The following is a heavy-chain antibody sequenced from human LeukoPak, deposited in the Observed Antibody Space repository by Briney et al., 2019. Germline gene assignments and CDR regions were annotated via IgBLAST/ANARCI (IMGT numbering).Heavy chain of an antibody. Sequence: SVKVSCKASGGTFSSYAISWVRQAPGQGLEWMGRIIPILGIANYAQKFQGRVTITADKSTSTAYMELSSLRSEDTAVYYCARNAYYYGSGSYFFDYWGQGTLVTVSS. V-gene: IGHV1-69*04. D-gene: IGHD3-10*01. J-gene: IGHJ4*02. CDR3: ARNAYYYGSGSYFFDY. CDR1: GGTFSSYA. CDR2: IIPILGIA.